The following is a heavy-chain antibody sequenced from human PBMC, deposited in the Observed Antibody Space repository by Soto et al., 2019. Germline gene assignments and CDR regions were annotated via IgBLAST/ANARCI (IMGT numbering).Heavy chain of an antibody. Sequence: QVQLVQSGAEVKKPGASVKVSCKASGYTFTSYGISWVRQAPGQGLEWMGWISAYNGDTNYAQKLQGRVTMTTDTSTSTAYMELRSLRSDDTAVYYCAREGTYSSSWYVHGMDVWGQGTTVTVSS. CDR1: GYTFTSYG. V-gene: IGHV1-18*01. CDR3: AREGTYSSSWYVHGMDV. J-gene: IGHJ6*02. D-gene: IGHD6-13*01. CDR2: ISAYNGDT.